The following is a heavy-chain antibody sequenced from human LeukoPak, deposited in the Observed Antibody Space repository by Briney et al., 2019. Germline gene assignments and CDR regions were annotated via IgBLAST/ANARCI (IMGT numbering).Heavy chain of an antibody. Sequence: GGSLRLSCAASGFTFSSDSMNWVRQAPGKGLEWVASITSNSGYIYYADSVKGRFTISRDNAKNSVYLQMNSLRAEDTAVYYCARVGFRADNHHGSGSYYNWGQGTLVTVSS. V-gene: IGHV3-21*01. CDR2: ITSNSGYI. D-gene: IGHD3-10*01. J-gene: IGHJ4*02. CDR1: GFTFSSDS. CDR3: ARVGFRADNHHGSGSYYN.